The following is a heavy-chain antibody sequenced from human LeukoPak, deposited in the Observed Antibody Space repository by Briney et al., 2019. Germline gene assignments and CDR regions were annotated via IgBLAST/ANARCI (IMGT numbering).Heavy chain of an antibody. Sequence: PSETLSLTCAVFGGSLSGYYRSWIRQPPGKGLEWIGEINDSGSTNYNPSLKSRVTISIDTSKNQFFLRLSSVTAADTAVYYCAGSGYPFEYWGQGTLVTVSS. CDR3: AGSGYPFEY. D-gene: IGHD3-3*01. V-gene: IGHV4-34*01. CDR1: GGSLSGYY. J-gene: IGHJ4*02. CDR2: INDSGST.